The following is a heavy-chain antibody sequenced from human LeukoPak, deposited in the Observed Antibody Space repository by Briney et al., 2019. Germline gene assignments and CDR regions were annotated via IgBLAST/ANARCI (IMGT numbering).Heavy chain of an antibody. CDR1: GFTFSSYG. J-gene: IGHJ4*02. Sequence: GGSLRLSCAASGFTFSSYGMHWVRQAPGKGLEWVAIISYDGTNKYYADSVKGRFTISRDNAKNSLYLQMNSLRAEDTAVYYCGRSRGAGPGAHFDVWGQGTLVTVSS. V-gene: IGHV3-30*03. D-gene: IGHD6-19*01. CDR2: ISYDGTNK. CDR3: GRSRGAGPGAHFDV.